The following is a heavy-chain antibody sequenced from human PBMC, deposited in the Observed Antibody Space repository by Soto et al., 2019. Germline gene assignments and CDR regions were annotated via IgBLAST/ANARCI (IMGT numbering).Heavy chain of an antibody. Sequence: EVQLLESGGGLGQPGGSLRLSCAASGFTSSSYAMTWVRQAPGRGLEWVSAISGTGSPTYYADSVKGRFTISRDNSKNTLYLQMNSLRADDTAVYYGMDVWGQGTTVTVSS. CDR2: ISGTGSPT. CDR3: MDV. CDR1: GFTSSSYA. V-gene: IGHV3-23*01. J-gene: IGHJ6*02.